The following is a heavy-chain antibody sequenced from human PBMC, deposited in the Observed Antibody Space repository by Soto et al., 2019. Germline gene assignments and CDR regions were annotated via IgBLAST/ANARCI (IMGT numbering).Heavy chain of an antibody. Sequence: EVQLVESGGGLVQPGGSLRLSCAASGFTFSTYSMNWVRQAPGKGLEWVSYISSSSSTIYYADSVKGRFTISRDNAKNSLYLQMNSLRAEDTAVYYCARDSVAVAGNDAFDIWGQGTMVTVSS. V-gene: IGHV3-48*01. D-gene: IGHD6-19*01. CDR2: ISSSSSTI. CDR1: GFTFSTYS. J-gene: IGHJ3*02. CDR3: ARDSVAVAGNDAFDI.